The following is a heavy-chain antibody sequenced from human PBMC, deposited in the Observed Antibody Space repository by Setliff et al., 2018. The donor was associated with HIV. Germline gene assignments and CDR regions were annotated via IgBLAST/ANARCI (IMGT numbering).Heavy chain of an antibody. Sequence: ASVKVSCKASGYNFNSYAMHWVRQAPGQRPEWMGWINTGNGNTRHSQKFHGRVTITRDTPASTAYMELSSLRSEDTAVYYCARSLGDPPYYYGSGSYDNSGYWGQGTPVTVSS. D-gene: IGHD3-10*01. V-gene: IGHV1-3*04. J-gene: IGHJ4*02. CDR1: GYNFNSYA. CDR3: ARSLGDPPYYYGSGSYDNSGY. CDR2: INTGNGNT.